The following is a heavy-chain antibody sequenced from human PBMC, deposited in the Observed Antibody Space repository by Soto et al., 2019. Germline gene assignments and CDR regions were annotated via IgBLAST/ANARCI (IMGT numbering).Heavy chain of an antibody. CDR2: ISGSCGST. CDR3: AKDDGQLWPPFDY. V-gene: IGHV3-23*01. CDR1: GFTFSSYA. J-gene: IGHJ4*02. D-gene: IGHD5-18*01. Sequence: GGSLRLSCTASGFTFSSYAMSWVRQAPGKGLEWVSAISGSCGSTYYADSVKGRFTISRDFSKDTLYLQMDSLRAEDTAVYYCAKDDGQLWPPFDYWGQGTLVTVSS.